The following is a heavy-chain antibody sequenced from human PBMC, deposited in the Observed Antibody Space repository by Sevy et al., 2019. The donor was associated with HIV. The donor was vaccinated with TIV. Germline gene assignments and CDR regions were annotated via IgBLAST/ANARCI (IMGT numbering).Heavy chain of an antibody. D-gene: IGHD3-3*01. Sequence: GGSLRLSCAASGFTFSSYAMSWVRQAPGKGLEWVSAISGSGGSTYYADSVKGRFTISRDNAKNTLYLQMNSLRAEETAVYYCAKTLLRFLEWGAFDYWGQGTLVTVSS. J-gene: IGHJ4*02. CDR2: ISGSGGST. V-gene: IGHV3-23*01. CDR3: AKTLLRFLEWGAFDY. CDR1: GFTFSSYA.